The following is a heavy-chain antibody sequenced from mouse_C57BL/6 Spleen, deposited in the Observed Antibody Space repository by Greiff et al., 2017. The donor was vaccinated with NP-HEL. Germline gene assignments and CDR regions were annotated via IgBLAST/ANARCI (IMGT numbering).Heavy chain of an antibody. Sequence: VQLQQSGPELVKPGASVKIPCKASGYTFTDYNMDWVKQSHGKSLEWIGDINPNNGGTIYNQKFKGKATLTVDKSSSTAYMELRSLTSEDTAVYYCARQLRPRVSFAYWGQGTLVTVSA. CDR3: ARQLRPRVSFAY. CDR1: GYTFTDYN. V-gene: IGHV1-18*01. CDR2: INPNNGGT. D-gene: IGHD3-2*02. J-gene: IGHJ3*01.